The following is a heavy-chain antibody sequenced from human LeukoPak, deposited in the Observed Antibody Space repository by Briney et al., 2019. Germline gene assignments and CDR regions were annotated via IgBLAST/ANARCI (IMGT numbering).Heavy chain of an antibody. J-gene: IGHJ4*02. CDR3: ASHRSNICSGWFPVFLY. Sequence: SETLYLTRDVYGGPISGYYWSWCRQPPGKGLEWIGEINHSGSTNYNPSLKSRVTISVDTSKNQFSLKLSSVTAADTAVYYCASHRSNICSGWFPVFLYWGEETLVTVSS. CDR2: INHSGST. CDR1: GGPISGYY. V-gene: IGHV4-34*01. D-gene: IGHD2-15*01.